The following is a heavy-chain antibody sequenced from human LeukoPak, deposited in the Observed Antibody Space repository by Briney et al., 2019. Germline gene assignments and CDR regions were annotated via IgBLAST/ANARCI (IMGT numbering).Heavy chain of an antibody. D-gene: IGHD3-22*01. V-gene: IGHV5-51*01. CDR3: ARRGAYYYDSSGYFPYDAFDI. J-gene: IGHJ3*02. CDR2: IYPGDSDT. Sequence: GESLKISCKGSGYSFTSYWIGWVRQMPGKGLEWMGIIYPGDSDTRYSPSFQGQVTISADKSISTAHLQWSSLKASDTAMYYCARRGAYYYDSSGYFPYDAFDIWGQGTMVTVSS. CDR1: GYSFTSYW.